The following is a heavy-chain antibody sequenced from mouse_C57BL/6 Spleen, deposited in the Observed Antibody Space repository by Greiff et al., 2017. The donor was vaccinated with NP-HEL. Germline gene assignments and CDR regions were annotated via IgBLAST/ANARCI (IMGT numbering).Heavy chain of an antibody. CDR3: AREDYGYDGYYFDY. CDR1: GYSITSGYY. D-gene: IGHD2-2*01. V-gene: IGHV3-6*01. CDR2: ISYDGSN. J-gene: IGHJ2*01. Sequence: EVKLVESGPGLVKPSQSLSLTCSVTGYSITSGYYWNWIRQFPGNKLEWMGYISYDGSNNYNPSLKNRISITRDTSKNQFFLKLNSVTTEDTATYYCAREDYGYDGYYFDYWGQGTTLTVSS.